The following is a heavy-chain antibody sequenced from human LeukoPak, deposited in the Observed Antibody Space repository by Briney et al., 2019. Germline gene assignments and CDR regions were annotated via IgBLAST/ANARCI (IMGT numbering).Heavy chain of an antibody. CDR2: IIPIFGAA. D-gene: IGHD3-10*01. Sequence: SVKVSCKATGGTFSSYAISWVRQAPGQGLEWMGGIIPIFGAANYAQKFQGRVTITADESTSTAYMELSSLRSEDTAVYYCARGSDGSGSYGSFYYYMDVWGKGTTVTVSS. J-gene: IGHJ6*03. V-gene: IGHV1-69*01. CDR1: GGTFSSYA. CDR3: ARGSDGSGSYGSFYYYMDV.